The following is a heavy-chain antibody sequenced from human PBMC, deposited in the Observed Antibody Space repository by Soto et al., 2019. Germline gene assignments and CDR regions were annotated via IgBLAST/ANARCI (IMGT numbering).Heavy chain of an antibody. CDR3: AREGDHEYFDH. J-gene: IGHJ4*02. Sequence: QVQLVQSGAEVKKPGSSVKVSCKASGGAFGSDPISWVRQAPGQGPEWIGGIIPMFDIVNFAHKFQGRLTITANEYTSTTYMELSSLRSEDTAVYYCAREGDHEYFDHWGQGTLVTVSS. V-gene: IGHV1-69*01. D-gene: IGHD6-6*01. CDR2: IIPMFDIV. CDR1: GGAFGSDP.